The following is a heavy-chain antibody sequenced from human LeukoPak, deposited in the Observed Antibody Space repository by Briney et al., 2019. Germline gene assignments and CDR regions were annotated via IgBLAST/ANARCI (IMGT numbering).Heavy chain of an antibody. D-gene: IGHD2-8*02. V-gene: IGHV3-7*01. Sequence: PGGSLRLSCVASGFTFSRYWMSWVRQAPGKGLEWVANVKEDGSEKYYVDSVKGRFTISRDNAKNSLYLQMDSLRAEDTAVHYCAREYGWSFESWGQGTLVTVSS. CDR2: VKEDGSEK. CDR3: AREYGWSFES. J-gene: IGHJ4*02. CDR1: GFTFSRYW.